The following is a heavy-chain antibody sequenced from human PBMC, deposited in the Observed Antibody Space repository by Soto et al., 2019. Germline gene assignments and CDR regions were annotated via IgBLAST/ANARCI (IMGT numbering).Heavy chain of an antibody. J-gene: IGHJ4*02. CDR3: TTSDDFWSGPYDY. CDR1: GFTFGDYV. CDR2: IRSKAYGGTT. V-gene: IGHV3-49*03. D-gene: IGHD3-3*01. Sequence: PGGSLRLSCAASGFTFGDYVMSWFRQAPGKGLEWVGFIRSKAYGGTTEYAASVKGRFTISRDDSKSIAYLQMNSLKTEYTAVYYCTTSDDFWSGPYDYWGQGTLVTVSS.